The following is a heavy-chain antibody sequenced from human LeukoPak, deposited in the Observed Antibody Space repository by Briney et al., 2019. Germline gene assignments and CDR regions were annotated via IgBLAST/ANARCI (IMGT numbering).Heavy chain of an antibody. V-gene: IGHV4-39*01. CDR2: IYYSGST. J-gene: IGHJ3*02. Sequence: ASETLSLTCAVSGGSISSSSYYWGWIRQPPGKGLEWTGNIYYSGSTYYNPSLKSRVTISVDTSKNQFSLKLSSVTAADTAVYYCARYQTPIAAAGSRYAFDIWGQGTMVTVSS. CDR3: ARYQTPIAAAGSRYAFDI. CDR1: GGSISSSSYY. D-gene: IGHD6-13*01.